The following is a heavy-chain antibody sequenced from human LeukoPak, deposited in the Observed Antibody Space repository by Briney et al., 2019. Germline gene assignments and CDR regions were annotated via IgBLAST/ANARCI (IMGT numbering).Heavy chain of an antibody. J-gene: IGHJ4*02. V-gene: IGHV3-15*01. CDR2: IKSKTDGGTT. D-gene: IGHD3-3*01. CDR1: GFTFSNAW. CDR3: TTATYYDFWSGYYKSDY. Sequence: PGGSLRLSCAASGFTFSNAWMSWVRQAPGKGLEWVGRIKSKTDGGTTDYAAPVKGRFTISRDDSKNTLYLQMNSLKTEGTAVYYCTTATYYDFWSGYYKSDYWGQGTLVTVSS.